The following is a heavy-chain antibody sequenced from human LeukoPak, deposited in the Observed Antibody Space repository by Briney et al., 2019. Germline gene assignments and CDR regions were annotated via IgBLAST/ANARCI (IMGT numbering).Heavy chain of an antibody. V-gene: IGHV4-34*01. J-gene: IGHJ6*03. Sequence: SETLSLTCAVYGGSFSVYYWSWIRQPPGKGLEWIGEINHSGSTNYNPSLKSRVTISVDTSKNQFSLKLSSVTAADTAVYYCARGSPWIQLWLRPVDYYYYYMDVWGKGTTVTVSS. CDR1: GGSFSVYY. CDR2: INHSGST. CDR3: ARGSPWIQLWLRPVDYYYYYMDV. D-gene: IGHD5-18*01.